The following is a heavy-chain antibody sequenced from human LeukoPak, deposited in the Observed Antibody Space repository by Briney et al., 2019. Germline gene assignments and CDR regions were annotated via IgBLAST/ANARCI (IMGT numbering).Heavy chain of an antibody. CDR3: ARERGYCSGGSCYFHILSDYYYMDV. V-gene: IGHV4-39*02. D-gene: IGHD2-15*01. J-gene: IGHJ6*03. Sequence: PSETLSLTCTVSGGSISSSSYYWGWIRQPPGKGLEWIGSIYYSGSTYYNPSLKSRVTISVDTSENQFSLKLSSVTAADTAVYYCARERGYCSGGSCYFHILSDYYYMDVWGKGTTVTISS. CDR2: IYYSGST. CDR1: GGSISSSSYY.